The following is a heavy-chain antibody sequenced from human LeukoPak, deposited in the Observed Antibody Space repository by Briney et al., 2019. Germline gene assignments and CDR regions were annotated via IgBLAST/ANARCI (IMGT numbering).Heavy chain of an antibody. CDR3: ARDDDYSNYNAMGNYFDY. Sequence: GGSLRLSCAASGFTFSSYSMNWVRRAPGKGLEWVSSISSSSSYIYYADSVKGRFTISRDNAKNSLYLQMNSLRAEDTAVYYCARDDDYSNYNAMGNYFDYWGQGTLVTVSS. CDR1: GFTFSSYS. V-gene: IGHV3-21*01. J-gene: IGHJ4*02. D-gene: IGHD4-11*01. CDR2: ISSSSSYI.